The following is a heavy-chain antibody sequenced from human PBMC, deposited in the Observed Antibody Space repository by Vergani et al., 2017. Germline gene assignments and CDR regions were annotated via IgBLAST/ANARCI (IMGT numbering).Heavy chain of an antibody. D-gene: IGHD3-22*01. CDR1: GFTFSSYG. CDR3: ARDDASTMILVRYGMDV. CDR2: ISYDGSNK. Sequence: QVQLVESGGGVVQPGRSLRLSCAASGFTFSSYGMHWVRQAPGKGLEWVAVISYDGSNKYYADSVKGRFTISRDNSKNTLYLQMNSLRAEDTAVYYCARDDASTMILVRYGMDVWGQGTTVTVSS. V-gene: IGHV3-30*03. J-gene: IGHJ6*02.